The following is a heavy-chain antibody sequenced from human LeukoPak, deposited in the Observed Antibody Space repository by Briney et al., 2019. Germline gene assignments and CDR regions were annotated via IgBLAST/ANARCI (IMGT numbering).Heavy chain of an antibody. D-gene: IGHD2-21*02. V-gene: IGHV3-11*01. J-gene: IGHJ4*02. CDR1: GFTFSDYY. CDR3: ARELAYCGGDCYTN. Sequence: PGGSLRLSCAASGFTFSDYYMSWIRQAPGKGLEWVSYISSSGSTIYYADSVNGRFTISRDNAKNSLYLQMNSLRAEDTAVYYCARELAYCGGDCYTNWGQGTLVTVSS. CDR2: ISSSGSTI.